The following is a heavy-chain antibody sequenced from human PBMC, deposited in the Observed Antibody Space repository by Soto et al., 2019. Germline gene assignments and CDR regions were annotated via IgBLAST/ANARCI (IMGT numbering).Heavy chain of an antibody. V-gene: IGHV4-59*11. CDR1: GASISSHY. J-gene: IGHJ4*02. CDR2: VYYNGGT. CDR3: ARWDGRDSLFDY. D-gene: IGHD3-16*02. Sequence: PSETLSLTCTVSGASISSHYWTWIRQPPGKGLEWIGYVYYNGGTNYTPSLKSRVTISLDTSKNQFSMRLTSVTAADTAVYYCARWDGRDSLFDYWGQGALVTVSS.